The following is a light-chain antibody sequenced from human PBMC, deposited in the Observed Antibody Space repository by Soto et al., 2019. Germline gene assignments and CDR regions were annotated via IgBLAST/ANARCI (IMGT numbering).Light chain of an antibody. CDR3: QQYHDWPPWT. CDR1: QSVSSN. V-gene: IGKV3-15*01. Sequence: EIVMTQSPATLSASPGERATLSCGASQSVSSNLAWYQQKPGQAPRFLIYGASTRATGIPTRFSGRGSGTEFTLTISRLQSDDFALYYCQQYHDWPPWTFGQGTKVDIK. J-gene: IGKJ1*01. CDR2: GAS.